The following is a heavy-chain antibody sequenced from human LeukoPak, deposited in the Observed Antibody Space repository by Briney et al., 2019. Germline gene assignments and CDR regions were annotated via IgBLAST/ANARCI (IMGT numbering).Heavy chain of an antibody. CDR1: GFNVSRNY. CDR3: ARGGWGTYDPGNLDF. V-gene: IGHV3-53*01. Sequence: PGGSLRLSCAASGFNVSRNYMNWVRQAPGKGLEWVSVIYSGGSTYYADSVKGRFTISRDISKNTPYLQINSLRAEDTALYYCARGGWGTYDPGNLDFWGQGTLVTVSS. D-gene: IGHD6-19*01. J-gene: IGHJ4*02. CDR2: IYSGGST.